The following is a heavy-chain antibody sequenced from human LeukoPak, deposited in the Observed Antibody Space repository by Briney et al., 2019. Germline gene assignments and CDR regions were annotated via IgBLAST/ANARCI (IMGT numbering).Heavy chain of an antibody. CDR2: INPNSGGT. D-gene: IGHD6-6*01. CDR1: GYTFTGYY. Sequence: ASVKVSCKASGYTFTGYYLHWVRQAPGQGLEWVGWINPNSGGTDYAQKFQGRVTMIRDTSISTAYMELTSLRSDGTAVYYCARGDLVRGYYYMDVWGKGTTVTVSS. J-gene: IGHJ6*03. V-gene: IGHV1-2*02. CDR3: ARGDLVRGYYYMDV.